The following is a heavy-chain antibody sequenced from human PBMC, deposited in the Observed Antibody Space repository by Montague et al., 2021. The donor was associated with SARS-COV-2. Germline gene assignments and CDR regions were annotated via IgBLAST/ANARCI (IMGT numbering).Heavy chain of an antibody. CDR1: GDSVSSNIAT. CDR2: TYYRSKWYN. Sequence: CAISGDSVSSNIATWNWASQSPSRGLEWLGRTYYRSKWYNDYAESVKSRITIDPDTSKHQFSLHLNSVTPEDTAVYYCARIPVGSKYYFDFWGQGTLVTVSS. D-gene: IGHD2-2*01. J-gene: IGHJ4*02. CDR3: ARIPVGSKYYFDF. V-gene: IGHV6-1*01.